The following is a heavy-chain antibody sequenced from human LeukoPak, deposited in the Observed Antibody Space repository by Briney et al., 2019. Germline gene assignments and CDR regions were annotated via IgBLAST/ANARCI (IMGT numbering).Heavy chain of an antibody. D-gene: IGHD6-13*01. V-gene: IGHV4-39*01. CDR2: INHSGST. CDR1: GDSVSSGNYY. Sequence: SGPTLVKPSETLSLTCIVSGDSVSSGNYYWSWIRQPPGKGLEWIGEINHSGSTNYNPSLKSRVTISVDTSKNQFSLKLSSVTAADTAAYYCARQGSSTWSEFFDNWGQGPLVTVSS. J-gene: IGHJ4*02. CDR3: ARQGSSTWSEFFDN.